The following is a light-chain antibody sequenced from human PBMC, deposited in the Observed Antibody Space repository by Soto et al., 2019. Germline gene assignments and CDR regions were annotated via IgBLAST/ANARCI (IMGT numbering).Light chain of an antibody. CDR3: QQRGSWPPT. Sequence: FGLTHSPLGLSLSPGERATLSCRASQTVRNNYLAWYQKKPGQAPRLMIYDASSRATGIPDRLSGGGSGTDFTLNISSLEPEDFGVYYCQQRGSWPPTFGQGTRLEI. V-gene: IGKV3D-20*02. CDR2: DAS. CDR1: QTVRNNY. J-gene: IGKJ5*01.